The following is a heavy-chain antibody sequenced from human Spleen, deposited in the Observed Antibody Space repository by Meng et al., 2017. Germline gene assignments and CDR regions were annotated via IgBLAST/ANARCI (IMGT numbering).Heavy chain of an antibody. J-gene: IGHJ1*01. CDR3: AKDQSPIGYCSGGSCYSGDSGYFQH. D-gene: IGHD2-15*01. CDR2: ISKSGGST. CDR1: GITFSRYA. Sequence: GESLKISCAASGITFSRYAMGWVRQAPGKGLDWVSTISKSGGSTYYADSVKGRFTISRDNSKNTLYLQMNSLRAEDTALYYCAKDQSPIGYCSGGSCYSGDSGYFQHWGQGTLVTVSS. V-gene: IGHV3-23*01.